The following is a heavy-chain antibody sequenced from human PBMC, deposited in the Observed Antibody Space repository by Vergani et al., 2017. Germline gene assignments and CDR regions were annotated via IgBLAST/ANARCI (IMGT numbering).Heavy chain of an antibody. CDR2: IIPIFGTT. V-gene: IGHV1-69*05. Sequence: QGQLAQSGAEVKKPGSSVKVSCKASGGTFSSNSISWVRQAPGQGLEWMGRIIPIFGTTSYAQKFQGRVTMTRDTSTSTVYMELSSLRSEDTAVYYCARIQNWNYVAVFDYWGQGTLVTVSS. CDR3: ARIQNWNYVAVFDY. CDR1: GGTFSSNS. D-gene: IGHD1-7*01. J-gene: IGHJ4*02.